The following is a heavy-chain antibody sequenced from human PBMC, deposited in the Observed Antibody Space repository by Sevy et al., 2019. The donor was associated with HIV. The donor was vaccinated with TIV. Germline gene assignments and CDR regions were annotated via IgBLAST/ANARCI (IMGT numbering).Heavy chain of an antibody. Sequence: GGSLRLSCAASGFTFTYAWMNWVRQAPGKGLEWVGRIKSKSDGGTIDYAAPVKGRSIITRDDSKNTLYLQMNSLKTEDTAVYYCSTDPIILLLVTDGMDVWGQGTTVTVSS. CDR3: STDPIILLLVTDGMDV. CDR2: IKSKSDGGTI. D-gene: IGHD2-8*02. J-gene: IGHJ6*02. V-gene: IGHV3-15*01. CDR1: GFTFTYAW.